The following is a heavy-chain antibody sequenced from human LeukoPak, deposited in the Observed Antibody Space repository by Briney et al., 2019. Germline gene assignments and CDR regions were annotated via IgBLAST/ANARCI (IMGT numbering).Heavy chain of an antibody. Sequence: GGSLRLSCAASGFTFSSYGMHWVRQAPGKGLEWVAFIRYDGSNKNYADSVKGRFTISRDNSKNTLYLQMTSLRDEDTAVYYCAILGGYSYGGRYFDYWGQGTLVTVSS. J-gene: IGHJ4*02. V-gene: IGHV3-30*02. D-gene: IGHD5-18*01. CDR3: AILGGYSYGGRYFDY. CDR1: GFTFSSYG. CDR2: IRYDGSNK.